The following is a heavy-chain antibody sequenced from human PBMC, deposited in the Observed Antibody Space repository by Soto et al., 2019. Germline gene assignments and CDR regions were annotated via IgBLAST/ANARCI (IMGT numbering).Heavy chain of an antibody. J-gene: IGHJ4*02. V-gene: IGHV4-39*01. CDR1: CDSITSNSYF. CDR3: ARHFSVESFDY. CDR2: IYYSGTT. Sequence: SGTLSLTCTVPCDSITSNSYFLAWIRQPPGKGLEWIGSIYYSGTTYYNPSLKSRVTISVDRSKNQFSLKLSSVTAADTAVYYCARHFSVESFDYWGQGALVTVSS.